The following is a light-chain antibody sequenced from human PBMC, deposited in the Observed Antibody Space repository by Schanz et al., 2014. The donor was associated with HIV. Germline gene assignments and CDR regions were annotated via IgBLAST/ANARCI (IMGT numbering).Light chain of an antibody. CDR3: QQRSSWPLT. V-gene: IGKV3-15*01. CDR2: GAS. J-gene: IGKJ4*01. CDR1: QSVSIN. Sequence: EIVMTQSPATLSVSPGESATLSCRASQSVSINLAWYQQKRGQAPRLLIYGASTRVTGIPARFSGSGSGTDFTLTISSLEPEDFAVYSCQQRSSWPLTFGGGTKVEIK.